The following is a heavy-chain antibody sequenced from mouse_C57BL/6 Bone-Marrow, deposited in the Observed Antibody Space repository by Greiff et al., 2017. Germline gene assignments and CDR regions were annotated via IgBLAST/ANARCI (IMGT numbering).Heavy chain of an antibody. Sequence: VQLQQPGAELVKPGASVKMSCKASGYTFTGYWITWVKQRPGQGLEWIGDIYPGSGSTNYNEKFKSKATLTVDTSSSTAYMQLSSLTSEDSAVYYCARWIYYYGDGAMDDWGQGTSVTVAS. J-gene: IGHJ4*01. CDR3: ARWIYYYGDGAMDD. V-gene: IGHV1-55*01. D-gene: IGHD1-1*01. CDR2: IYPGSGST. CDR1: GYTFTGYW.